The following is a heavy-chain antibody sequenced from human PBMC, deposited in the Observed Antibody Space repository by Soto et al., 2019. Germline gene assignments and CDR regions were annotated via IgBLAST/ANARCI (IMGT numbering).Heavy chain of an antibody. Sequence: SVKVSCKASGFTFTSSAMQWVRQARGQRLEWIGWIVVGSGNTNYAQKFQERVTITRDMSTSTAYMELSSLRSEDTAVYYCAAVLAVASYYFDYWGQGTLVTVSS. V-gene: IGHV1-58*02. D-gene: IGHD6-19*01. CDR3: AAVLAVASYYFDY. CDR1: GFTFTSSA. CDR2: IVVGSGNT. J-gene: IGHJ4*02.